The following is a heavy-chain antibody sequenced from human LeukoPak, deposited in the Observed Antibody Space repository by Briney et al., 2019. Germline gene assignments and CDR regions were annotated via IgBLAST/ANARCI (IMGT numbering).Heavy chain of an antibody. CDR2: IYFSGHT. J-gene: IGHJ4*02. Sequence: SETLSLTCTVSGTSINDYYWSWIRQPPGKRLEWIGYIYFSGHTNYSPPLKSRVTMSLEAPRDHFSLQLNSVTAADTAVYYCARGHGYSGHALAYWGQGILVTVSS. D-gene: IGHD5-12*01. CDR1: GTSINDYY. CDR3: ARGHGYSGHALAY. V-gene: IGHV4-59*01.